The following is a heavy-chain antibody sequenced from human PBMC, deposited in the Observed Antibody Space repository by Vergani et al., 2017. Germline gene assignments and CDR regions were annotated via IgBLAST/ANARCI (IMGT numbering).Heavy chain of an antibody. Sequence: QVQLVQSGAEVKKPGASVQVSCTVSGYTLPELSMHWVRQAPGKGLEWMGGFDPEDGETIYEQKFQGRVTMTEDTATDTAYMELSSLSSEDTAVYYLATEPIRITIVRGVSIRGGLHDAFDIWGQGTMVTVSS. CDR1: GYTLPELS. D-gene: IGHD3-10*01. V-gene: IGHV1-24*01. J-gene: IGHJ3*02. CDR3: ATEPIRITIVRGVSIRGGLHDAFDI. CDR2: FDPEDGET.